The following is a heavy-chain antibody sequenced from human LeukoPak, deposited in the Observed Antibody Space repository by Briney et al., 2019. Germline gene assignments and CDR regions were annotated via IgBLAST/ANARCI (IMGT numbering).Heavy chain of an antibody. V-gene: IGHV1-2*02. J-gene: IGHJ4*02. CDR2: INPNSGGT. D-gene: IGHD4-11*01. Sequence: ASVKVSCKASGYTFTGYYMHWVRQAPGQGLEWMGWINPNSGGTNYAQKFQGRVTMTRDTSISTLHLELSRLTSDDTAVYFCARGTVHLDYWGQGTLVTVSS. CDR3: ARGTVHLDY. CDR1: GYTFTGYY.